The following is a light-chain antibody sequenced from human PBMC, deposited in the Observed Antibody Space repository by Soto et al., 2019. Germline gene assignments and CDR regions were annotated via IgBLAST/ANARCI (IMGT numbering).Light chain of an antibody. CDR1: QSIGSY. V-gene: IGKV1-39*01. CDR2: YAS. J-gene: IGKJ5*01. Sequence: DIQMTQSPSSLSASVGDRVTISCRASQSIGSYLHWYQQKPGKAPRLLIYYASSLQSGVPSRFSGSGSATDFTLSISSLQPEDFATYYCQQSYRIPRTFGQGTRLDIK. CDR3: QQSYRIPRT.